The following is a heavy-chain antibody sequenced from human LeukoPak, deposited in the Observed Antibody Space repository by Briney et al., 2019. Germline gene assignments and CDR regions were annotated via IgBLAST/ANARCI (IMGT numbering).Heavy chain of an antibody. J-gene: IGHJ4*02. CDR3: XXXXTGGEFLTH. CDR1: GGSISSTTYY. CDR2: IYYSGST. V-gene: IGHV4-39*01. D-gene: IGHD3-16*01. Sequence: TSETLSLTCTVSGGSISSTTYYWGWIRQPPGKGLEWIGSIYYSGSTFYNPSLKSRVTISVDTSKNQFSLKLSSVTAADTAVYXXXXXXTGGEFLTHWGQGTLVTVSS.